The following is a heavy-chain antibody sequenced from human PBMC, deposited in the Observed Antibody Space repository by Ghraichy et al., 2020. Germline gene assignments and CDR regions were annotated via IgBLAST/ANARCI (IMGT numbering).Heavy chain of an antibody. CDR2: IYYSGST. CDR1: GGSISSYY. CDR3: ARGATTVTTYRLSYFDY. J-gene: IGHJ4*02. D-gene: IGHD4-11*01. Sequence: ETLSLTCTVSGGSISSYYWSWIRQPPGKGLEWIGYIYYSGSTNYNPSLKSRVTISVDTSKNQFSLKLSSVTAADTAVYYCARGATTVTTYRLSYFDYWGQGTLVTVSS. V-gene: IGHV4-59*01.